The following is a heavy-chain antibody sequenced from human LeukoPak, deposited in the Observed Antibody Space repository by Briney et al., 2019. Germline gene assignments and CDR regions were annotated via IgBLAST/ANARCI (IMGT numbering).Heavy chain of an antibody. J-gene: IGHJ4*02. Sequence: GGSLRLSCAASGFTFSSYAMSWVRQAPGEGLEWVSAIRGSGGPTYYADSVKGRFTISRDNSQNTLYLQMNSLRAEDTAVYYCAKDLEMNTVGYLDDWGQGALVTVSS. CDR1: GFTFSSYA. CDR2: IRGSGGPT. CDR3: AKDLEMNTVGYLDD. V-gene: IGHV3-23*01. D-gene: IGHD4-11*01.